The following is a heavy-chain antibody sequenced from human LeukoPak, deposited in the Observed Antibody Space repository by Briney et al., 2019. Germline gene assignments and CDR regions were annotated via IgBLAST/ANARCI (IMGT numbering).Heavy chain of an antibody. CDR1: GYSISSGYY. CDR3: ARPRYFYDGSGHTDI. CDR2: IYHSGST. D-gene: IGHD3-22*01. J-gene: IGHJ3*02. V-gene: IGHV4-38-2*02. Sequence: PSETLSLTCTVSGYSISSGYYWGWIRQPPGKGLEWIGSIYHSGSTYYNPSLKSRVTISVDTSKSQFSLKLTSVTAADTAVYYCARPRYFYDGSGHTDIWGQGTMVTVSS.